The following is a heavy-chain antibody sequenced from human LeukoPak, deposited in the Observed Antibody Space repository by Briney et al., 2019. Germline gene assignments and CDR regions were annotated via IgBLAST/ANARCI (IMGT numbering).Heavy chain of an antibody. J-gene: IGHJ6*03. CDR2: ISSSSDTI. D-gene: IGHD3-10*01. CDR3: ARAGSGYYYYYMDV. Sequence: GGSLRLSCAVSGFTFSSYSMNWVRQAPGKGLEWVSYISSSSDTIYYADSVKGRFTISRDNAQNSLYLQINSLGAEDTAVYYCARAGSGYYYYYMDVWGKGTTVTVSS. CDR1: GFTFSSYS. V-gene: IGHV3-48*01.